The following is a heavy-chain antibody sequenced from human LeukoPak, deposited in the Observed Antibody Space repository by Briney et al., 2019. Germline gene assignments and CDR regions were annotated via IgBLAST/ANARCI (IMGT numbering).Heavy chain of an antibody. D-gene: IGHD3-9*01. Sequence: NPSETLSLTCTVSGGSISSSSYYWGWIRQPPGKGLEWIGSIYYSGNTYYNPSLKSRVTISVDTSKNQFSLKLSSVTAADTAVYYCARRRMVGYFDWLLYFDYWGQGTLVTVSS. V-gene: IGHV4-39*01. CDR1: GGSISSSSYY. CDR3: ARRRMVGYFDWLLYFDY. CDR2: IYYSGNT. J-gene: IGHJ4*02.